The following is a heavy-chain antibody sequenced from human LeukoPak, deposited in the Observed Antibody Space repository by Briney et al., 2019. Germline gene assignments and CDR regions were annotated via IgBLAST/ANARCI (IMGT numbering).Heavy chain of an antibody. CDR3: ARPTVGEKDDSSGYGAEYFQH. D-gene: IGHD3-22*01. CDR1: GFTFSNYG. CDR2: ISGRGGST. J-gene: IGHJ1*01. V-gene: IGHV3-23*01. Sequence: GGSLRLSCTASGFTFSNYGMSWVRQAPGKGLEWVSSISGRGGSTSYADSVKGRFTISRDNSKNTLYLQMNSLRAEDTAVYYCARPTVGEKDDSSGYGAEYFQHWGQGTLVTVSS.